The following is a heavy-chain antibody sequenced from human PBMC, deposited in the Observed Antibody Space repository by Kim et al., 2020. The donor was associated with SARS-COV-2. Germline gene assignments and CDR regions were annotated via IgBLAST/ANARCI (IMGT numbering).Heavy chain of an antibody. CDR2: IYYSGST. J-gene: IGHJ4*02. CDR1: GGSISSYY. D-gene: IGHD4-17*01. CDR3: ARDTFPTYGGNAYFDY. Sequence: SETLSLTCTVSGGSISSYYWSWIRQPPGKGLEWIGYIYYSGSTNYNPSLKSRVTISVDTSKNQFSLKLSSVPAADTAVYYCARDTFPTYGGNAYFDYWGQGTLVTVSS. V-gene: IGHV4-59*13.